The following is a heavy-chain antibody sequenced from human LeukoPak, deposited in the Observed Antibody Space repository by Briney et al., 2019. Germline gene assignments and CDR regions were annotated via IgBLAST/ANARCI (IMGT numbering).Heavy chain of an antibody. CDR3: ARVNYYDSSGYYSPPGHAFDI. Sequence: PSQTLSLTCTVSGVYITNGLYFWNWIRQPPGKGLEWIGEINHSGSTNYNPSLKSRVTISVDTSKNQFSLKLSSVTAADTAVYYCARVNYYDSSGYYSPPGHAFDIWGQGTMVTVSS. CDR1: GVYITNGLYF. CDR2: INHSGST. V-gene: IGHV4-30-2*01. J-gene: IGHJ3*02. D-gene: IGHD3-22*01.